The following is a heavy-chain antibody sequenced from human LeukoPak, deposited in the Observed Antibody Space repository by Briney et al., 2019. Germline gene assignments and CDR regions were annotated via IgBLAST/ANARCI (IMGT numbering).Heavy chain of an antibody. Sequence: SETLSLTCAVYGGSFSNYYWSWIRQPPGKGLEWIGEINHSGSTNYNPSLKSRVTISVDTSKNQFSLKLRSVTAADTAVYYCARHVGYGNNWFDPWGQGTLVTVSS. V-gene: IGHV4-34*01. CDR2: INHSGST. CDR1: GGSFSNYY. J-gene: IGHJ5*02. CDR3: ARHVGYGNNWFDP. D-gene: IGHD5-18*01.